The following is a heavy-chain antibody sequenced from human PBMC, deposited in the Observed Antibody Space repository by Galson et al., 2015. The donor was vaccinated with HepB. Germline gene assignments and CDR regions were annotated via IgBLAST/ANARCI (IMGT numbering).Heavy chain of an antibody. Sequence: SLRLSCAASGFTFSSYSMNWVRQAPGKGLEWVSYISSSSSTIYYADSVKGRFTISRDNAKNSLYLQMDSLKTEDTAVYYCCRGNSGKPLDYWGQGTLVTVS. CDR1: GFTFSSYS. V-gene: IGHV3-48*01. CDR3: CRGNSGKPLDY. J-gene: IGHJ4*02. CDR2: ISSSSSTI. D-gene: IGHD1-26*01.